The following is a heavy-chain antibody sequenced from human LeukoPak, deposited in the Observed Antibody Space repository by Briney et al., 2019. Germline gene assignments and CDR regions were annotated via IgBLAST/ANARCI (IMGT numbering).Heavy chain of an antibody. CDR3: AKAWIVAAVDY. Sequence: GGSLRLSCAASGFTFSSYGMQWVRQAPGKGLEWVAFIQYDGSNKYYADSVKGRFTISRDNSKNTVYLQMNSLRAEDTAVYYCAKAWIVAAVDYWGQGTLATVST. CDR1: GFTFSSYG. J-gene: IGHJ4*02. CDR2: IQYDGSNK. V-gene: IGHV3-30*02. D-gene: IGHD1-26*01.